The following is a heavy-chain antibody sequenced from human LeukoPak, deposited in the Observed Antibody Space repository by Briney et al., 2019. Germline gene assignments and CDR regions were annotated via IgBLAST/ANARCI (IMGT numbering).Heavy chain of an antibody. CDR1: GGTFSSYA. V-gene: IGHV1-69*06. CDR2: IIPIFGTA. D-gene: IGHD5-12*01. J-gene: IGHJ4*02. CDR3: AREKGDIVATIDY. Sequence: SVKVSCKASGGTFSSYAISWVRQAPGQGLEWMGGIIPIFGTANYAQKFQGRVTITADKSTSTAYMELSSLRSEDTAVYYCAREKGDIVATIDYWGQGTLVTVSS.